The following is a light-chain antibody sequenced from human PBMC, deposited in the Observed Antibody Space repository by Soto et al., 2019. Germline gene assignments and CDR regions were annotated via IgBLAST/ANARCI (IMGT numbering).Light chain of an antibody. Sequence: SPATLSLSPGERATLSCRASQSVSSYLAWYQQKPGQAPRLLIYDASNRATGIPARFSGSGSGTDFTLTISSLEPEDFAVYYCQQRSNWPPRFTFGQGTRLEIK. J-gene: IGKJ5*01. CDR2: DAS. V-gene: IGKV3-11*01. CDR1: QSVSSY. CDR3: QQRSNWPPRFT.